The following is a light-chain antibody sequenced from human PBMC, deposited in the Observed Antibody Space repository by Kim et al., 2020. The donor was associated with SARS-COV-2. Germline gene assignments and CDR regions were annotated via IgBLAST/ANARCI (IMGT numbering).Light chain of an antibody. V-gene: IGKV2-28*01. CDR3: MKYLQTLLT. CDR2: LGS. Sequence: DIVMTQSPLSLPVTPGGPASISCRSSQSLLYSNGYNYLDWYVQKPGQSPQLLIYLGSNRASGVPDRFSGSGSGTDFTLRISRVEAEDVGVYYCMKYLQTLLTFGGGTKVDIK. CDR1: QSLLYSNGYNY. J-gene: IGKJ4*01.